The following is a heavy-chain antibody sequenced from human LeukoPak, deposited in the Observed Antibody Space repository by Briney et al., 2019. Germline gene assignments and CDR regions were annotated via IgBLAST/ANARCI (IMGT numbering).Heavy chain of an antibody. D-gene: IGHD3-10*01. J-gene: IGHJ3*02. Sequence: SETLSLTCTVSGGSISSYYWSWIRQPPGKGLEWIGYIYYSGSTNYNPSLKSRVTISVDTSKNQFSLKLSSVTAADTAVYYCARAAPWFVEFDAFDIWGQGTMVTVSS. CDR1: GGSISSYY. CDR2: IYYSGST. V-gene: IGHV4-59*01. CDR3: ARAAPWFVEFDAFDI.